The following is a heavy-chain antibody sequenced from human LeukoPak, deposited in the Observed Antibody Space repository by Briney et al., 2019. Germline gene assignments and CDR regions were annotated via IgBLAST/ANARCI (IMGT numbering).Heavy chain of an antibody. Sequence: PSETLSLTCTVSGGSISSYYWSWFRRPAGKGLEWIGRIYTSGSTNYNPSLKSRVTMSVDTSKNQFSLKLSSVTAADAAVYYCARALSGSYFENDAFDIWGQGTMVTVSS. J-gene: IGHJ3*02. CDR2: IYTSGST. V-gene: IGHV4-4*07. CDR3: ARALSGSYFENDAFDI. D-gene: IGHD1-26*01. CDR1: GGSISSYY.